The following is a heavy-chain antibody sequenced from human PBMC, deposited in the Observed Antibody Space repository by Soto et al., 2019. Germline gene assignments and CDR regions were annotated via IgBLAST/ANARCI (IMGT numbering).Heavy chain of an antibody. V-gene: IGHV1-18*01. CDR2: ISAYNGNT. J-gene: IGHJ4*02. CDR3: ARVRQGPYYYDSTDY. Sequence: QVQLVQSGAEVKKPGASVKVSCKASGYTFTSYGISWVRQAPGQGLEWMGWISAYNGNTNYAQKLQGRVTMTTDTATSTAYMELRSLRSDDTAVYYCARVRQGPYYYDSTDYWGQGTLVTVSS. CDR1: GYTFTSYG. D-gene: IGHD3-22*01.